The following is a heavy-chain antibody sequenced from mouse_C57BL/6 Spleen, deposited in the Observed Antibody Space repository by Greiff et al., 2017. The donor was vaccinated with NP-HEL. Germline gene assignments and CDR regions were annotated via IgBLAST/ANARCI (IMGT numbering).Heavy chain of an antibody. Sequence: EVKLMESGEGLVKPGGSLKLSCAASGFTFSSYAMSWVRQTPEKRLEWVAYISSGGDYIYYADTVKGRFTISRDNARNTLYLQMSSLKSEDTAMYYCTREDDYAFDYWGQGTTLTVSS. CDR3: TREDDYAFDY. CDR1: GFTFSSYA. V-gene: IGHV5-9-1*02. CDR2: ISSGGDYI. J-gene: IGHJ2*01. D-gene: IGHD2-4*01.